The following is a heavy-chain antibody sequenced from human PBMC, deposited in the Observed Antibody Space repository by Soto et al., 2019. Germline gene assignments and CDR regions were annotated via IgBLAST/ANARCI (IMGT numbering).Heavy chain of an antibody. J-gene: IGHJ4*02. Sequence: QVQLVESGGGVVQPGRSLRLSCATSGFTFSSYGMHWVRQAPGKGLEWVAVIWYDGSNKYYADSVKGRFTISRDNSKNTLYLQMNSLRAEDTAVYYCARAGPGHAPSSGWYFLDYWGQGTLVTVSS. CDR2: IWYDGSNK. V-gene: IGHV3-33*01. D-gene: IGHD6-19*01. CDR3: ARAGPGHAPSSGWYFLDY. CDR1: GFTFSSYG.